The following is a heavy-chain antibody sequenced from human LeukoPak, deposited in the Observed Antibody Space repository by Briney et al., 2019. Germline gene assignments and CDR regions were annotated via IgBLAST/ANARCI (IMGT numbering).Heavy chain of an antibody. CDR2: IYYSGTT. D-gene: IGHD3-16*01. V-gene: IGHV4-59*01. CDR3: ARVLGSSAHYCYFDL. CDR1: GGYISSYS. J-gene: IGHJ2*01. Sequence: SQSVSLTCSVTGGYISSYSWSWIRQPPGKGLEWIGHIYYSGTTNYNPSLRSRVTISLDTSKNQFSLKLISATAADTAIYYCARVLGSSAHYCYFDLWGRGTLVTVSS.